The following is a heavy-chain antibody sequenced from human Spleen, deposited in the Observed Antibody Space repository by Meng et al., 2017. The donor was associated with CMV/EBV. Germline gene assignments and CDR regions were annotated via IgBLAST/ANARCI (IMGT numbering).Heavy chain of an antibody. CDR2: INPNSGGT. Sequence: VSCQASGYTFTGYYMHWVRRAPGQGLEWMGWINPNSGGTNYAQKFQDRVTMTRDTSISTAYMELSSLRSDDTAVYFCARDVDNWFDPWGQGTLVTVSS. CDR1: GYTFTGYY. V-gene: IGHV1-2*02. CDR3: ARDVDNWFDP. J-gene: IGHJ5*02.